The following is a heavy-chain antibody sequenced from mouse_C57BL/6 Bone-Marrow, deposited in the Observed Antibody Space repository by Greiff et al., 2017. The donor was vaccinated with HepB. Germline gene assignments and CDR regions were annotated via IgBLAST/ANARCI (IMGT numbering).Heavy chain of an antibody. CDR1: GYTFTSYW. CDR2: IDPSDSYT. J-gene: IGHJ2*01. CDR3: ARIYYDSDY. D-gene: IGHD2-4*01. V-gene: IGHV1-59*01. Sequence: QVHVKQPGAELVRPGTSVKLSCKASGYTFTSYWMHWVKQRPGQGLEWIGVIDPSDSYTNYNQKFKGKATLTVDTSSSTAYMQLSSLTSEDSAVYYCARIYYDSDYWGQGTTLTVSS.